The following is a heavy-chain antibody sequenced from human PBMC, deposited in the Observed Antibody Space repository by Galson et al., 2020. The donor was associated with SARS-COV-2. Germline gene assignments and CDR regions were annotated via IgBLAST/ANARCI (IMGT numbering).Heavy chain of an antibody. Sequence: GGSLRLSCAASGFTFSSYGMHWVRQAPGKGLEWVAVIWYDGSNKYYADSVKGRFTISRDNSKNTLYLQMNSLRAEDTAVYYCAKETGLLWFGDEQGYYGMDVWGQGTTVTVSS. CDR3: AKETGLLWFGDEQGYYGMDV. CDR1: GFTFSSYG. D-gene: IGHD3-10*01. J-gene: IGHJ6*02. CDR2: IWYDGSNK. V-gene: IGHV3-33*06.